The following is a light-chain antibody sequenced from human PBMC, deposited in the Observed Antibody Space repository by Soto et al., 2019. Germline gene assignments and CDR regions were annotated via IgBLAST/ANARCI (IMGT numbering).Light chain of an antibody. CDR2: KAS. CDR3: QQYDSYSWT. J-gene: IGKJ1*01. V-gene: IGKV1-5*03. Sequence: IKVSQSPSTLSGYVGDRVTITCRASQTISSWLAWYQQKPGKAPKLLIYKASTLKSGVPSRFSGSGSGTEFTLTISSLQPDDFATYFCQQYDSYSWTFGQGTKVDI. CDR1: QTISSW.